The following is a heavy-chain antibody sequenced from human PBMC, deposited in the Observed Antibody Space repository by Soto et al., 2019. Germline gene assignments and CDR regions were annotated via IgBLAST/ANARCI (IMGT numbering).Heavy chain of an antibody. CDR2: INAYNGYT. Sequence: ASVKVSCKASGYSFISYGINWVRQAPGQGLEWMGWINAYNGYTNYAQELQGRVTLTADTSTSTAYMELRSLRSDDTAVYFCARDDCTNGVCYIGYWGQGTLVTVSS. CDR3: ARDDCTNGVCYIGY. CDR1: GYSFISYG. D-gene: IGHD2-8*01. V-gene: IGHV1-18*04. J-gene: IGHJ4*02.